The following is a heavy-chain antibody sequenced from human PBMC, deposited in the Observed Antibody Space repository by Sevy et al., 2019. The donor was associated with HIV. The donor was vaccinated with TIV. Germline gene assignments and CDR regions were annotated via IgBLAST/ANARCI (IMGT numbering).Heavy chain of an antibody. J-gene: IGHJ3*02. CDR2: IYYSGST. V-gene: IGHV4-59*01. Sequence: SETLSLTCTVSGGSISSYYWSWIRQPPGKGLEWIGYIYYSGSTNYNPSLKSRITISVDTSKNQFSLKLSSVTAADTAVYYCATTYVFDTSLAFAIWGQGTMVTVSS. D-gene: IGHD2-2*02. CDR3: ATTYVFDTSLAFAI. CDR1: GGSISSYY.